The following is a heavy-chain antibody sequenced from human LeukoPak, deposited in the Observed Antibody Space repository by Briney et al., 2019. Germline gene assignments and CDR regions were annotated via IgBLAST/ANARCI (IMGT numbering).Heavy chain of an antibody. CDR1: GFTFKTYA. CDR3: AKRVGGTPDN. V-gene: IGHV3-23*01. D-gene: IGHD1-26*01. J-gene: IGHJ4*02. Sequence: GGSLRLSCAASGFTFKTYAMMWVRQAPGEGLEWVSAIGGDGVSRDYSDSVKGRFTISRDNSKNTLYLQMNSLRVEDTALYFCAKRVGGTPDNWGLGTLVTVPS. CDR2: IGGDGVSR.